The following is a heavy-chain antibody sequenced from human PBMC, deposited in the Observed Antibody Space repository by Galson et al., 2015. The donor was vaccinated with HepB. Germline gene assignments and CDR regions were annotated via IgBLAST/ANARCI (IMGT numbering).Heavy chain of an antibody. D-gene: IGHD3-22*01. CDR2: VAGSGGGT. CDR1: GFTFGNYV. CDR3: ARQPYYYDTSPYYYPVDF. J-gene: IGHJ4*02. Sequence: SLRLSCAASGFTFGNYVMSWVRQAPGKGLEWVSTVAGSGGGTYYADSVRGRFTISRDNSKNTLSLQMNSLRAEDTAIYYCARQPYYYDTSPYYYPVDFWGQGTLVTVSS. V-gene: IGHV3-23*01.